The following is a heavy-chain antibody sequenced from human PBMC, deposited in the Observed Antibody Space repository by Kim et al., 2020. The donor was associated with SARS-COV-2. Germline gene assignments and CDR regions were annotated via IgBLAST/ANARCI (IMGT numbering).Heavy chain of an antibody. CDR3: ARDMTTVYSNWFDP. D-gene: IGHD4-4*01. Sequence: ADSGKGRFAISRDNSKNTLYLQMNSLRAEDTAVYYCARDMTTVYSNWFDPWGQGTLVTVSS. J-gene: IGHJ5*02. V-gene: IGHV3-30*09.